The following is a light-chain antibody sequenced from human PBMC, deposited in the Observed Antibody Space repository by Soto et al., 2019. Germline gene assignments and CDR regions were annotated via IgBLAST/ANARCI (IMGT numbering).Light chain of an antibody. CDR1: SSDVGGYNY. CDR2: DVS. J-gene: IGLJ1*01. CDR3: SSYTSSSTPV. V-gene: IGLV2-14*01. Sequence: QSALTQPASVSGSPGQSITISCTGTSSDVGGYNYVSWYQQHPGKAPKLMIYDVSNRPSVVSTRFSGSKSGNTASLTISGLQAEDEAEYYCSSYTSSSTPVFGTGTKLTVL.